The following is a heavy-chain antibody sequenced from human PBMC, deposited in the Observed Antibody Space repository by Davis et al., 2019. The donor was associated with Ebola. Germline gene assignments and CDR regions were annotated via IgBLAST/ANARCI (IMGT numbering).Heavy chain of an antibody. CDR1: GFTFSDYY. J-gene: IGHJ4*02. D-gene: IGHD5-24*01. CDR2: ISSSSSYT. V-gene: IGHV3-11*06. Sequence: GGSLRLSCAASGFTFSDYYMSWIRQAPGKGLEWVSYISSSSSYTNYADSVKGRFAISRDNAKNSLYLQMNSLRDEDTAVYYCARDRRDGYNPFDYWGQGTLVTVSS. CDR3: ARDRRDGYNPFDY.